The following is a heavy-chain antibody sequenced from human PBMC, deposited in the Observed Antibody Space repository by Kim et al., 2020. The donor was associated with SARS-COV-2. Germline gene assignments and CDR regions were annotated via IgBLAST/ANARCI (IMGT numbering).Heavy chain of an antibody. Sequence: SETLSLTCTVSGGSISSSSYYWGWIRQPPGKGLEWIGSIYYSGSTYYNPSLKSRVTISVDTSKNQFSLKLSSVTAADTAVYYCARQSSSIDYWGQGTLVTVSS. J-gene: IGHJ4*02. CDR2: IYYSGST. V-gene: IGHV4-39*01. CDR1: GGSISSSSYY. D-gene: IGHD6-6*01. CDR3: ARQSSSIDY.